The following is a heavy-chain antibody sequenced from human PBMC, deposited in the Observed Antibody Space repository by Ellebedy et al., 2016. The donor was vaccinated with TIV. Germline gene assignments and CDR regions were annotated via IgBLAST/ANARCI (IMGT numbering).Heavy chain of an antibody. Sequence: GESLKISCAAPGFIFRSDGMHWLRQAPGKGLEWVAVIWHDGSNKYDADSVKGRFTISRNNSKNTLYLQMNSLRAEDTGIYYCARKAVTRNYYYGMDVWGQGTTVTVFS. CDR2: IWHDGSNK. D-gene: IGHD4-17*01. V-gene: IGHV3-33*01. CDR1: GFIFRSDG. CDR3: ARKAVTRNYYYGMDV. J-gene: IGHJ6*02.